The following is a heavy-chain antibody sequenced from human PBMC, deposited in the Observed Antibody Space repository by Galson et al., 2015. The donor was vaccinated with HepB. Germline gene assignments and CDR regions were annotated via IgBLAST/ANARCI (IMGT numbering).Heavy chain of an antibody. Sequence: SLRLSCAASGFTFSDYYMSWIRQAPGKGLEWVSYISSSGSTIYYADSVKGRFTISRDNAKNSLYLQMNSLRAEDTAVYYCASRDYYGSGSYYGPVDYWGQGTLVTVSS. V-gene: IGHV3-11*01. CDR2: ISSSGSTI. CDR1: GFTFSDYY. CDR3: ASRDYYGSGSYYGPVDY. D-gene: IGHD3-10*01. J-gene: IGHJ4*02.